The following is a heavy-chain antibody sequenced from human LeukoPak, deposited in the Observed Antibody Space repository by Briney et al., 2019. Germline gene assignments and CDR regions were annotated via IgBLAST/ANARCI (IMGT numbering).Heavy chain of an antibody. Sequence: GGSLRLSCAAPGFTFDDYAMHWVRQAPGKGLEWVSGISWNSGSIGYADSVKGRFTISRDNAKNSLYLQMNSLRAEDTAVYYCARVGSGWYSYYFDYWGQGTLVTVSS. CDR2: ISWNSGSI. D-gene: IGHD6-19*01. J-gene: IGHJ4*02. CDR1: GFTFDDYA. V-gene: IGHV3-9*01. CDR3: ARVGSGWYSYYFDY.